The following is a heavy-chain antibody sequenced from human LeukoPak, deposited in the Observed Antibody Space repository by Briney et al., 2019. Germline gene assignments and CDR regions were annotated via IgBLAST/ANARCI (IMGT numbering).Heavy chain of an antibody. V-gene: IGHV4-59*08. CDR2: IYYSGST. CDR1: GGSINSYY. D-gene: IGHD6-13*01. J-gene: IGHJ4*02. Sequence: PSETLSLTCTVSGGSINSYYWSWIRQPPGKELDWIGNIYYSGSTHYNPSHKSRVTISVDTSKNHFSPTLTSVTAADTAVDYCCGRSRSSWSFDFWGQGTLVTVSS. CDR3: CGRSRSSWSFDF.